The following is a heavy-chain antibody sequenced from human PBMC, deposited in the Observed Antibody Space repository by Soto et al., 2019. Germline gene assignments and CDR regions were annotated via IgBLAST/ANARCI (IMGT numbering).Heavy chain of an antibody. CDR1: GYTFTSYD. CDR3: ARVRCSGGSCYSGY. D-gene: IGHD2-15*01. V-gene: IGHV1-18*01. Sequence: GASVKVSCRASGYTFTSYDINWVRQATGQGLEWMGWISAYNGNTNYAQKLQGRVTMTTDTSTSTAYMELRSLRSDDTAVYYCARVRCSGGSCYSGYWGQGTLVTVSS. J-gene: IGHJ4*02. CDR2: ISAYNGNT.